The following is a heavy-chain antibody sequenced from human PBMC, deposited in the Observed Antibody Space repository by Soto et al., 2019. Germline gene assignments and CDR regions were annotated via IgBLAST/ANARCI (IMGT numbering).Heavy chain of an antibody. CDR1: GFTFSSYG. D-gene: IGHD6-19*01. Sequence: QVQLVESGGGVVQPGRSLRLSCAASGFTFSSYGMHWVRQAPGKGLEWVAVISYDGSNKYYADSVKGRSTISRDNSKNTLYLQMNSLRAEDTAVYYCAKEVAGTFGMDVWGQGTTVTVSS. CDR3: AKEVAGTFGMDV. CDR2: ISYDGSNK. V-gene: IGHV3-30*18. J-gene: IGHJ6*02.